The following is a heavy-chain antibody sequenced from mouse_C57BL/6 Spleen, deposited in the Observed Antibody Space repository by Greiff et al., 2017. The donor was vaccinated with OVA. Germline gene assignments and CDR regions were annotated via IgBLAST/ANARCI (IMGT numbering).Heavy chain of an antibody. D-gene: IGHD2-4*01. J-gene: IGHJ3*01. Sequence: EVQLVESGGGLVQPGGSLKLSCAASGFTFSDYGMAWVRQAPRKGPEWVAFISNLAYSIYYADTVTGRFTISRENAKNTLYLEMSSLRSEDTAMYYCARAGDYAWFAYWGQGTLVTVSA. CDR3: ARAGDYAWFAY. V-gene: IGHV5-15*01. CDR1: GFTFSDYG. CDR2: ISNLAYSI.